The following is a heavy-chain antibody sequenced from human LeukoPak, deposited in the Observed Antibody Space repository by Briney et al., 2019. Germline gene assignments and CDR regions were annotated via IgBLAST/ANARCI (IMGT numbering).Heavy chain of an antibody. CDR3: ATSHDVKTAPYDL. CDR2: IFTSGWA. V-gene: IGHV4-4*09. Sequence: SETLSLTCTVSGGSISSYYWSWVRQSPGKGLEWIGYIFTSGWADYNPSLKSRVTMSVDTSKNQLSMELRFLTAADTAVYYCATSHDVKTAPYDLWGQGTLVTVSS. J-gene: IGHJ5*02. D-gene: IGHD2-21*01. CDR1: GGSISSYY.